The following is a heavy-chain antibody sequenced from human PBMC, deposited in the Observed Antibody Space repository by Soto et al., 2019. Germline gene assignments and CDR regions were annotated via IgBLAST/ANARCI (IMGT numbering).Heavy chain of an antibody. CDR1: GCSISRYY. V-gene: IGHV4-59*08. CDR3: ASRASYYGYFDY. Sequence: SETLSLTCTLSGCSISRYYWSWVRQPPGKGLEWIGYIYYSGSTNYNPSLKSRVTISVDTSKNQFSLKLSSVTAADTAVYYCASRASYYGYFDYWGQGTLVTVSS. J-gene: IGHJ4*02. CDR2: IYYSGST. D-gene: IGHD1-26*01.